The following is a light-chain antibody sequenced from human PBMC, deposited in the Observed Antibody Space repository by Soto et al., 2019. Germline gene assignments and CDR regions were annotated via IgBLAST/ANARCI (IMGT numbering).Light chain of an antibody. CDR3: SSYTTSNTRQIV. CDR2: DVS. J-gene: IGLJ1*01. Sequence: QSVLNQPASVSGSPGQSITISCTGTSSAVGGYNYVSWYQQHPGKAPKFMIYDVSNRPSGVPNRFSGSKSGNTASLTISGLPAEDEADYYCSSYTTSNTRQIVFGTGTKVTVL. V-gene: IGLV2-14*01. CDR1: SSAVGGYNY.